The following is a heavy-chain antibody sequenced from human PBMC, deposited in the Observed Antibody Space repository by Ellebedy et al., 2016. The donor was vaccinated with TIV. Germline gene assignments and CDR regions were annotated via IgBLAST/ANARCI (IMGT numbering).Heavy chain of an antibody. Sequence: ASVKVSCKASGGTFSSYAISWVRQAPGQGLDWMGGIITIFGTANYAQKFQGRVTITADESTSTAYMELSSLRSEDTAVYYCARDYVPAATTYYYGMDVWGQGTTVTVSS. J-gene: IGHJ6*02. D-gene: IGHD2-2*01. V-gene: IGHV1-69*13. CDR3: ARDYVPAATTYYYGMDV. CDR1: GGTFSSYA. CDR2: IITIFGTA.